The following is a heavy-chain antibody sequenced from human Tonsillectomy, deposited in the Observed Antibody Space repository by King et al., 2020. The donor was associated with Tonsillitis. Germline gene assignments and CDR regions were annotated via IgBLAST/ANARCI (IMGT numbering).Heavy chain of an antibody. Sequence: VQLVESGGGVVQPGRSLRLSCAASGFTFSTYAMHWVRQAPGKGLEWVAVISSDGSNKYYADSVRGRFTISRDNSKNTLYLQMTSLRAEDTAVYYCARGECSSTSCPLKLYFDYWGQGILVTVSS. V-gene: IGHV3-30*04. CDR2: ISSDGSNK. D-gene: IGHD2-2*01. CDR3: ARGECSSTSCPLKLYFDY. CDR1: GFTFSTYA. J-gene: IGHJ4*02.